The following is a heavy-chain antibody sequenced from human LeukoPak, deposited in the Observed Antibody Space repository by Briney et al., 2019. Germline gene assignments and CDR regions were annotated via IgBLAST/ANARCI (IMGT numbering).Heavy chain of an antibody. V-gene: IGHV4-39*07. D-gene: IGHD3-3*01. CDR3: ARDHLERLLPDYNWFDP. CDR1: GGSISSSSYY. J-gene: IGHJ5*02. CDR2: IYYSGST. Sequence: SETLSLTCTVSGGSISSSSYYWGWIRQPPGKGLEWIGSIYYSGSTYYNPSLKSRVTISVDTSKNQFSLKLSSVTAADTAVYYCARDHLERLLPDYNWFDPWGQGTLVTVSS.